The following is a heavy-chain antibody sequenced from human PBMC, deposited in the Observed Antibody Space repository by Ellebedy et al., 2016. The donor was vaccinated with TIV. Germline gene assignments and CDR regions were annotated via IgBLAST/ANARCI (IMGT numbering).Heavy chain of an antibody. J-gene: IGHJ3*02. V-gene: IGHV4-30-2*01. D-gene: IGHD3-10*01. CDR2: IYHSGST. CDR1: GGSISSGGYS. Sequence: SETLSLTXAVSGGSISSGGYSWSWIRQPPGKGLEWIGYIYHSGSTYYNPSLKSRVTISVDRSKNQFSLKLSSVTAADTAVYYCARGGTLWFGELRGDAFDIWGQGTMVTVSS. CDR3: ARGGTLWFGELRGDAFDI.